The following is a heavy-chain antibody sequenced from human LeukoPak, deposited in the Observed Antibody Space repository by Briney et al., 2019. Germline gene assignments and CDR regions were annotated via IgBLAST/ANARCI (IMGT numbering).Heavy chain of an antibody. Sequence: SETLSLTCTVSGGPISSYYWSWIRQPPGKGLEWIGYIYYSGSTNYNPSLKSRVTISVDTSKNQFSLKLSSVTAADTAVYYCAREGIAAAGLWGQGTLVTVSS. CDR2: IYYSGST. CDR1: GGPISSYY. V-gene: IGHV4-59*12. CDR3: AREGIAAAGL. J-gene: IGHJ4*02. D-gene: IGHD6-13*01.